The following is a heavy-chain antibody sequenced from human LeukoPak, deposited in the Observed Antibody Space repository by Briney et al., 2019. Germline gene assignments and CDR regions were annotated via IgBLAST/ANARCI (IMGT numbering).Heavy chain of an antibody. Sequence: GGSLRLSCAASGFTFSSYWMSWVRQAPGKGLEWVANIKQDGSEKYYVDSVKGRFTISRDNAKNSLYLQMNSLRAEDTAVYYCAREYGDWGDAFDIWGQGTMVTVSS. CDR3: AREYGDWGDAFDI. CDR1: GFTFSSYW. D-gene: IGHD4-17*01. CDR2: IKQDGSEK. J-gene: IGHJ3*02. V-gene: IGHV3-7*03.